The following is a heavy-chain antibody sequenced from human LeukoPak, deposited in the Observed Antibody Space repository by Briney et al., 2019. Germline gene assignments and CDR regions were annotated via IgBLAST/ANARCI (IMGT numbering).Heavy chain of an antibody. CDR2: ISASGSNT. Sequence: GGSLRLSCAASGLTFSSYSMAWVRQAPGKGPEWLSHISASGSNTDYADSVKGRFTISRDNSKNTLFLQMNSLRAEDTAVYYCAKDAAGPEYWGQGTLVTVSS. D-gene: IGHD6-13*01. CDR3: AKDAAGPEY. V-gene: IGHV3-23*01. J-gene: IGHJ4*02. CDR1: GLTFSSYS.